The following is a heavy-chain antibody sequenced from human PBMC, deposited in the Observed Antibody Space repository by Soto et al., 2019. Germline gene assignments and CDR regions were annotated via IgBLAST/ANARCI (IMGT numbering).Heavy chain of an antibody. CDR2: ISAYNGNT. Sequence: GSSVKVSCKASGYTFTSYGISWVRQAPGQGLEWMGWISAYNGNTNYAQKLQGRVTMTTDTSTTTAYMELRSLRSDDTAVYYCARDHFLVHSTSYFDYWGQGTMVTVSA. CDR3: ARDHFLVHSTSYFDY. J-gene: IGHJ4*02. CDR1: GYTFTSYG. D-gene: IGHD2-2*01. V-gene: IGHV1-18*01.